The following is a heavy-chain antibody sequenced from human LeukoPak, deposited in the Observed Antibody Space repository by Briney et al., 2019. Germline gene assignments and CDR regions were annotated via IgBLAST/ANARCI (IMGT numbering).Heavy chain of an antibody. J-gene: IGHJ3*02. D-gene: IGHD2-15*01. CDR2: INPNSGGT. CDR1: GYSFTGYY. V-gene: IGHV1-2*02. Sequence: ASMKVSCKASGYSFTGYYIHWVRQAPGQGLEWMGWINPNSGGTNYAQKFQGRVTMTRDTSISTAYMELSRLRSDDTAVYYCASLGYCSGGSCLNAFDIWGQGTMVTVSS. CDR3: ASLGYCSGGSCLNAFDI.